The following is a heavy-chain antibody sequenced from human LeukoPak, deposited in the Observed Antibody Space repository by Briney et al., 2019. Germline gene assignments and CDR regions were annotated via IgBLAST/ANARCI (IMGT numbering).Heavy chain of an antibody. CDR3: ARRSPYCSGGSCYSSVDWFDP. V-gene: IGHV1-18*01. J-gene: IGHJ5*02. CDR2: ISAYNGNT. D-gene: IGHD2-15*01. CDR1: GYTFTSYG. Sequence: GASVKVSCKASGYTFTSYGISWVRQAPGQGLEWMGWISAYNGNTNYAQKLQGRVTMTTDTSTSTAYMELRSLRSDDTAVYYCARRSPYCSGGSCYSSVDWFDPWGQGTLVTVSS.